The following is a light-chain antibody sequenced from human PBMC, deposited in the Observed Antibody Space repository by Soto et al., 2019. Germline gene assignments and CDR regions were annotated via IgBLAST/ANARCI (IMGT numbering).Light chain of an antibody. V-gene: IGKV1-33*01. J-gene: IGKJ3*01. CDR1: QDISNY. Sequence: DIQMTQSPSSLSASVGDRVTITCQASQDISNYVNWYQQKPGKAPKLLIYDASNLETGVPSRFSGSGSVTDFTFTISSLQPEDIATYFCQQYDRLPSFTFGPGTKVDVK. CDR2: DAS. CDR3: QQYDRLPSFT.